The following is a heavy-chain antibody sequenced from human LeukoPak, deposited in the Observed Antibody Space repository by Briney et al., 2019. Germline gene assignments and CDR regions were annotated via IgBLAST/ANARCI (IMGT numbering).Heavy chain of an antibody. CDR1: GFTFSSYA. J-gene: IGHJ4*02. CDR2: ISSGDRT. Sequence: GSLRLSCAASGFTFSSYAMNWVRPAPGKGLEWVAGISSGDRTFHAESVKGRFTISRDKSKDTLYLQMNSLRAEDTAVYYCAKDATASPYFHWFDNWGQGTQVIVSS. D-gene: IGHD3-9*01. CDR3: AKDATASPYFHWFDN. V-gene: IGHV3-23*01.